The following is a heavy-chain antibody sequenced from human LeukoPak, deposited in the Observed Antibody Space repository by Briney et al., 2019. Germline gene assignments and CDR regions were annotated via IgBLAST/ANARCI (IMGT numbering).Heavy chain of an antibody. J-gene: IGHJ6*03. V-gene: IGHV1-18*01. CDR3: ARAPESPSFYYYYYYYMDV. Sequence: ASVKVSCKASGYTFTSYGISWVRQAPGQGPEWMGWISAYNGDTNYAQKLQGRVTMTTDTSTSTAYMELRSLRSDDTAVYYCARAPESPSFYYYYYYYMDVWGKGTTVTVSS. CDR2: ISAYNGDT. CDR1: GYTFTSYG.